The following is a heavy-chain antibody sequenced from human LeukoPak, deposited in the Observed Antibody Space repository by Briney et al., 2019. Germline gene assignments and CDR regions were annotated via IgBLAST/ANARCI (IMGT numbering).Heavy chain of an antibody. CDR2: ISNDGSNK. Sequence: GRSLRLSCAASGFTFSSYGMHWVRQAPGKGLEWVAIISNDGSNKHYADSVKGRFTVSRDSSENTLYLQMNSLRAEDTAMYYCAKRIAGSATGVWWYLDLWGRGTLVTVSS. J-gene: IGHJ2*01. V-gene: IGHV3-30*18. CDR1: GFTFSSYG. CDR3: AKRIAGSATGVWWYLDL. D-gene: IGHD6-13*01.